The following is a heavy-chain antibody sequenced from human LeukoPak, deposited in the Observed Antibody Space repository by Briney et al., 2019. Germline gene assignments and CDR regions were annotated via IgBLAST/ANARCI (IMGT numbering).Heavy chain of an antibody. CDR1: GFTFSSYG. V-gene: IGHV3-33*01. J-gene: IGHJ4*02. CDR2: IWYDGSNK. CDR3: ARTKQQLSPFDY. D-gene: IGHD6-13*01. Sequence: GGSLRLSCAASGFTFSSYGMHWVRQAPGKGLEWVAVIWYDGSNKYYADSVKGRFTISRDNSKNTLFLQMNSLRAEDTAVYYCARTKQQLSPFDYWGQGTLVTVSS.